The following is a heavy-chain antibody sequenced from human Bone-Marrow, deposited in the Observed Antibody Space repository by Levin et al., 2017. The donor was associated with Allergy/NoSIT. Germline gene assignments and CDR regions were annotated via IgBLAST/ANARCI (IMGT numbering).Heavy chain of an antibody. V-gene: IGHV3-30*18. CDR2: ISSDGSDK. J-gene: IGHJ4*02. CDR1: GFTFSSYG. Sequence: GGSLRLSCAASGFTFSSYGIHWVRQAPGNGLEWVALISSDGSDKYFADSVKGRFTIARDNSKNTVYLQMNSLRAEDTAVYYCAKGWSRGRNPVDNWGQGTLVTVSS. CDR3: AKGWSRGRNPVDN. D-gene: IGHD6-19*01.